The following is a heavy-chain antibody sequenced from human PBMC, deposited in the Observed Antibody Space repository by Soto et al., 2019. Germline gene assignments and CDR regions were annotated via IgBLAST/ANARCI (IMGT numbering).Heavy chain of an antibody. J-gene: IGHJ4*02. CDR1: GFTFSSHW. D-gene: IGHD2-2*01. Sequence: GGSLRLSCAASGFTFSSHWMNWVRQGPGKGLVWVSRISGDGRTTSHADSVKGRFTISRDNAKNTLYLQMNRLRVEDTAVYYCARGVPNCSSSSCYFDFWGQGILVTVSS. CDR2: ISGDGRTT. CDR3: ARGVPNCSSSSCYFDF. V-gene: IGHV3-74*01.